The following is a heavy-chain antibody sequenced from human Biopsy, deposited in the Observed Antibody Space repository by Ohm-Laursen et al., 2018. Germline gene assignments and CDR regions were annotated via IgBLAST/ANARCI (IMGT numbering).Heavy chain of an antibody. J-gene: IGHJ5*02. CDR1: GGSISSSTTYY. CDR3: ARHPTGFWFDP. V-gene: IGHV4-39*01. Sequence: PSETLSLTYTVSGGSISSSTTYYWAWLRQPPGKGLEWIGSIYNTETTFYNPSLKSRVTISGDTSTNQFSLNVSSVTAADTALSFCARHPTGFWFDPGGHGTLVTVSS. CDR2: IYNTETT.